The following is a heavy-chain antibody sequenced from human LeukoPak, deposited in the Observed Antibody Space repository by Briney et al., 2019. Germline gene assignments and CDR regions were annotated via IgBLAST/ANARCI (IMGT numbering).Heavy chain of an antibody. J-gene: IGHJ6*02. CDR1: GFTFSSYA. CDR2: ISYDGSNK. Sequence: GGSLRLSCAGSGFTFSSYAMHWVRQAPGKGLEWVAVISYDGSNKYYADSGKGRFTISRDNSKNTLYVQMNSLRAEDTAVYYCAREVRISNYYYYGLDVWGQGTTVTVSS. D-gene: IGHD4-11*01. CDR3: AREVRISNYYYYGLDV. V-gene: IGHV3-30*04.